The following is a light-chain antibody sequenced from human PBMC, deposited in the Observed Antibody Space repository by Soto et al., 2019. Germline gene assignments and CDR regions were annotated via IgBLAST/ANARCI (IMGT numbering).Light chain of an antibody. V-gene: IGLV2-14*01. CDR3: SPYTSSSTVV. J-gene: IGLJ2*01. Sequence: QSALTEPASVSGSPGQSITISCTETSSDVGGYNYVSWYQQHPGKAPKLMIYDVSNRPSGVSNRFSGSKSGNTASLTISGLQAEDEADYYCSPYTSSSTVVFGGGTQLTVL. CDR1: SSDVGGYNY. CDR2: DVS.